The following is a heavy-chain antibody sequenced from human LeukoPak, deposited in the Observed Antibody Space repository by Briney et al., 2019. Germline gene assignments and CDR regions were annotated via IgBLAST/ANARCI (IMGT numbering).Heavy chain of an antibody. CDR1: GGSISSYY. CDR3: ARGRLHDSSGYYWDY. D-gene: IGHD3-22*01. J-gene: IGHJ4*02. Sequence: SETLSLTCTVSGGSISSYYWSWIRQPPGKGLEWIGYIYYSGSTNYNPSLKSRVTISVDTSKNQFSLKLSSVTAADTAVYYCARGRLHDSSGYYWDYRGQGTLVTVSS. V-gene: IGHV4-59*12. CDR2: IYYSGST.